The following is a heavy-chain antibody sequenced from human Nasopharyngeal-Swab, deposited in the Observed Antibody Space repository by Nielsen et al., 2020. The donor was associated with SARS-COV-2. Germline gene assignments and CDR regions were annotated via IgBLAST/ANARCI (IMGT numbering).Heavy chain of an antibody. CDR3: AAGVDDRIAAVVDY. V-gene: IGHV1-46*01. CDR1: GYTFTSYY. CDR2: INPSGGST. J-gene: IGHJ4*02. D-gene: IGHD6-13*01. Sequence: ASVKVSCKASGYTFTSYYMHWVRQAPGQGLEWMGIINPSGGSTSYAQKFQERVTITRDMSTSTAYMELSSLRSEDTAVYYCAAGVDDRIAAVVDYWGQGTLVTVSS.